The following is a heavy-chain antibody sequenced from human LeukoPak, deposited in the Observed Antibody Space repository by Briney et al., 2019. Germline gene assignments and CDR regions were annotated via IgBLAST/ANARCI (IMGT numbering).Heavy chain of an antibody. CDR2: ISHSGST. J-gene: IGHJ6*02. Sequence: SETLSLTCAVYGGSFSGYYWSWIRQPPGKGLEWIGEISHSGSTNYNPSLKSRVTISVDTSKNQFSLKLSSVTAADTAVYYCAGGYGGNRYYYYYGMDVWGQGTTVTVSS. CDR3: AGGYGGNRYYYYYGMDV. D-gene: IGHD4-23*01. V-gene: IGHV4-34*01. CDR1: GGSFSGYY.